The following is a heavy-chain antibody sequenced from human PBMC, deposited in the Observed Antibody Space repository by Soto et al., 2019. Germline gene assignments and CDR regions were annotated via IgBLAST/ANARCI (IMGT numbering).Heavy chain of an antibody. V-gene: IGHV3-23*01. CDR1: GFTFNSYA. CDR2: ISGSGGST. J-gene: IGHJ6*02. CDR3: ANTPPMYCSSTSCYSPDRPDYCYGMDV. D-gene: IGHD2-2*01. Sequence: GGSLRLSCAASGFTFNSYAMSWVRQAPGKGLEWVSAISGSGGSTYYADSVKGRFTISRDNSKNTLYLQMDSLRAEDTAVYYCANTPPMYCSSTSCYSPDRPDYCYGMDVWGQGTTVTVSS.